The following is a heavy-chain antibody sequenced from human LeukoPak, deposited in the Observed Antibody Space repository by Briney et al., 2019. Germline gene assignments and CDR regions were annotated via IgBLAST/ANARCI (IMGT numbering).Heavy chain of an antibody. CDR3: ARVVAWLQFSGSAFDM. Sequence: GASVKVSCKASGYTFTSYGISWVRQAPGQGLEWMGWINPISGGTNYAQKFQGRVTITRDTSISTAYMDLTSLRSDDTAVFYCARVVAWLQFSGSAFDMWGQGTMVTVS. CDR2: INPISGGT. J-gene: IGHJ3*02. D-gene: IGHD5-24*01. CDR1: GYTFTSYG. V-gene: IGHV1-2*02.